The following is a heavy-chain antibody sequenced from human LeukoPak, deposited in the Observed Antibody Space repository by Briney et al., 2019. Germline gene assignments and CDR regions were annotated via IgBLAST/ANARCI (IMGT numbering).Heavy chain of an antibody. V-gene: IGHV3-33*08. CDR1: GFKISDYY. CDR2: VRQDGKLK. Sequence: GGSLRLSCVASGFKISDYYIRWVRQAPGKGLEWAASVRQDGKLKFYADSVKARFTISRDNSKNTVFLQMDSLRAEDTAQYYCTRERGHREFDYWGQGSLVTVSS. D-gene: IGHD5-18*01. J-gene: IGHJ4*02. CDR3: TRERGHREFDY.